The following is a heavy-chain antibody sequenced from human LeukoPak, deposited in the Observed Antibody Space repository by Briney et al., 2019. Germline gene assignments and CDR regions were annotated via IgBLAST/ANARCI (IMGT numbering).Heavy chain of an antibody. Sequence: SETLSLTCAVYGGSFSGYYWSWIRQPPGKGLEWIGEINHSGSTNYNPSLKSRVTISVDTSKNQFSLKLSSVTAADTAVYYCARGERNKVVLRYFDWLGRADYYYMDVWGKGTTVTVSS. CDR3: ARGERNKVVLRYFDWLGRADYYYMDV. V-gene: IGHV4-34*01. J-gene: IGHJ6*03. D-gene: IGHD3-9*01. CDR2: INHSGST. CDR1: GGSFSGYY.